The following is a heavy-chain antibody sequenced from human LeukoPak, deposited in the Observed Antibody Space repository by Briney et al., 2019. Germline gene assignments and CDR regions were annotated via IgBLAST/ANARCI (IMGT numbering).Heavy chain of an antibody. CDR3: ARDVVSGDILTGADY. CDR1: GFTFSSYS. J-gene: IGHJ4*02. CDR2: ISSSSSYI. V-gene: IGHV3-21*01. Sequence: GGSLRLSCAASGFTFSSYSMNWVRQAPGKGLEWVSSISSSSSYIYYADSVKGRFTISRDNAKNSLYLQMNSLRAEDTAVYYCARDVVSGDILTGADYWGQGTLVTVSS. D-gene: IGHD3-9*01.